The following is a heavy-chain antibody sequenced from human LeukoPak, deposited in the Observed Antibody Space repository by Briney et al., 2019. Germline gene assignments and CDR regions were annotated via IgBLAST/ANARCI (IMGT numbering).Heavy chain of an antibody. CDR2: ISGHGRNT. D-gene: IGHD6-13*01. V-gene: IGHV3-64D*06. Sequence: GGSLRLSCSASGFTFSTYAMHWVRQAPGKGLEFVSAISGHGRNTFYADSLKGRFTVSRDNSKNTLYLQMSSLRAEDTAVYFCVKDTYNSSWSAFDVWGQGKMVTVSS. J-gene: IGHJ3*01. CDR1: GFTFSTYA. CDR3: VKDTYNSSWSAFDV.